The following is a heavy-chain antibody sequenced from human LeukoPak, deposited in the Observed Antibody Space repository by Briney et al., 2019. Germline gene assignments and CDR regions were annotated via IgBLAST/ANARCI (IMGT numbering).Heavy chain of an antibody. CDR1: GGTFSSYA. J-gene: IGHJ4*02. Sequence: GASVKVSCKASGGTFSSYAISWVRQAPGQGLEWMGRIIPILGIANYAQKFQGRVTITADKSTSTAYMELSSLRSEDTAVYYCARVPKDYDSSGSINALGDYWGQGTLVTVSS. CDR2: IIPILGIA. V-gene: IGHV1-69*04. CDR3: ARVPKDYDSSGSINALGDY. D-gene: IGHD3-22*01.